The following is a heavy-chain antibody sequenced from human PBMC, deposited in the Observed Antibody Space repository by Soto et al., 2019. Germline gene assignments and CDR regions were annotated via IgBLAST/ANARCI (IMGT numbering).Heavy chain of an antibody. V-gene: IGHV3-30-3*01. D-gene: IGHD1-1*01. CDR1: GFTFSSYA. J-gene: IGHJ6*02. CDR2: ISYDGSNK. CDR3: ARVRLYNWNDGSDYYYGMDV. Sequence: QVPLVESGGGVVQPGRSLRLSCAASGFTFSSYAMHWVRQAPGKGLEWVAVISYDGSNKYYADSVKGRFTISRDNSKNTLYLQMNSLRAEDTAVYYCARVRLYNWNDGSDYYYGMDVWGQGTTVTVSS.